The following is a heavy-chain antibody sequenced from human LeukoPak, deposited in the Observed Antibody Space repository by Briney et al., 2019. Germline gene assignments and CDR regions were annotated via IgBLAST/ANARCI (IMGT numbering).Heavy chain of an antibody. D-gene: IGHD3-3*01. V-gene: IGHV4-38-2*01. CDR3: ARTYYDLWSGFNAFDI. CDR1: GYSISSGYY. Sequence: PSETLSLTCAVSGYSISSGYYWGWIRQPPGKGLEWIGSIYHSGSTYYNPSLKSRVTISVDTSKNQFSLKLSSVTAADTAVYYCARTYYDLWSGFNAFDIWGQGTMVTVSS. CDR2: IYHSGST. J-gene: IGHJ3*02.